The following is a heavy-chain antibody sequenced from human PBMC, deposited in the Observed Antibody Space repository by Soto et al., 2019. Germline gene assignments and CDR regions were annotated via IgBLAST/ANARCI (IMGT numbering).Heavy chain of an antibody. CDR3: ASGHYDFWSGYSAPGY. CDR2: INHSGST. J-gene: IGHJ4*02. D-gene: IGHD3-3*01. CDR1: CGPFSGYY. V-gene: IGHV4-34*01. Sequence: SETLSLTCAVYCGPFSGYYWSWIRQPPGKGLEWIGEINHSGSTNYNPSLKSRVTISVDTSKNQFSLKLSSVTAADTAVYYCASGHYDFWSGYSAPGYWGQGTLVTVSS.